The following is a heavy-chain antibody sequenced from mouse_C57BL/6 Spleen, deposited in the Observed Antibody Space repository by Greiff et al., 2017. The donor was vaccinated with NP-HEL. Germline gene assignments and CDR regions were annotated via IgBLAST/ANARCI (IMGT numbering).Heavy chain of an antibody. Sequence: QVQLKESGPELVKPGASVKISCKASGYAFSSSWMNWVKQRPGKGLEWIGRIYPGDGDTNYNGKFTGKATMTAEQSSSTAYTQRSSLTSEDAAVYFCARSDGYWYAYWGQGTLVTVAA. CDR3: ARSDGYWYAY. V-gene: IGHV1-82*01. J-gene: IGHJ3*01. CDR2: IYPGDGDT. CDR1: GYAFSSSW. D-gene: IGHD2-3*01.